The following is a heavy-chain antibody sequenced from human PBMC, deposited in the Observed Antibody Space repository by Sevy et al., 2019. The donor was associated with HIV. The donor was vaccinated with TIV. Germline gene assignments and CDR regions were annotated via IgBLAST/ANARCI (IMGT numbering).Heavy chain of an antibody. D-gene: IGHD1-26*01. V-gene: IGHV3-30*18. J-gene: IGHJ3*01. CDR2: ISYDGGNK. CDR1: GFTFSKYG. Sequence: GGSLRLSCAASGFTFSKYGMHWVRQAPGKGLEWVAVISYDGGNKYYADSVKGRFTISKDNFKNTLYLQMNRLRAEDMAIYYCAKPGKFSGSHLDAIDAWGQGTMVTVSS. CDR3: AKPGKFSGSHLDAIDA.